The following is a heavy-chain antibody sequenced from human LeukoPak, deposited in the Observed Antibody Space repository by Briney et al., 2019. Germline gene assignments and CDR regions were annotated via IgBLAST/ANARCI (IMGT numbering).Heavy chain of an antibody. V-gene: IGHV4-38-2*01. CDR1: GYSISSGYY. J-gene: IGHJ4*02. D-gene: IGHD3-10*01. CDR2: IYHSGST. CDR3: ARGILWFGDKGFDY. Sequence: SETLSLTCAVSGYSISSGYYWGWIRQPPGKGLERIGSIYHSGSTYYNPSLKSRVTISVDTSKNQFSLKLSSVTAADTAVYYCARGILWFGDKGFDYWGQGTLVTVSS.